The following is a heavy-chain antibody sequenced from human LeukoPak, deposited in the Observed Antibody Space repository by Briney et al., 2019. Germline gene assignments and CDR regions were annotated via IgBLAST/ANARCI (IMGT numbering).Heavy chain of an antibody. CDR3: ARVGVDLPYYHILTGYYRGFDY. CDR2: IYPGDSDT. V-gene: IGHV5-51*01. D-gene: IGHD3-9*01. CDR1: GYSFTSYW. J-gene: IGHJ4*02. Sequence: GESLKISCKGSGYSFTSYWIGWVRQMPGKGLEWMGIIYPGDSDTRYSPSFQGQVTISADQSISTAYLQWSSLKASDTAMYYCARVGVDLPYYHILTGYYRGFDYWGQGTLVTVSS.